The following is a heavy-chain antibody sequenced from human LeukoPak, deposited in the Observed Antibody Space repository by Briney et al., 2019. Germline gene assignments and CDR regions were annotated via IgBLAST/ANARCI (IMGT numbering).Heavy chain of an antibody. D-gene: IGHD3-3*01. Sequence: GGSLRLSCAASGFTFSSYWMSWVRQAPGKGLEWVANIKQDGSGKYYVDSVKGRFTISRDNAKNSLYLQMDSLRAEDTAVYYCARVPYYDFWSGYSDPPAMDVWGKGTTVTVSS. CDR1: GFTFSSYW. J-gene: IGHJ6*03. CDR2: IKQDGSGK. V-gene: IGHV3-7*01. CDR3: ARVPYYDFWSGYSDPPAMDV.